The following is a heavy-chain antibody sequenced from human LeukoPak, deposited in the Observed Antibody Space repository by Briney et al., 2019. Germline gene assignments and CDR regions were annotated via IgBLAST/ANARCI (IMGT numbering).Heavy chain of an antibody. CDR2: ISSSSSYI. J-gene: IGHJ6*04. D-gene: IGHD6-6*01. CDR1: GFTFSSYS. CDR3: ARGMDIAARPGGV. Sequence: GGSLRLSCAASGFTFSSYSMNWVRQAPGKGLEWVSSISSSSSYIYYADSVKGRFTISRDNAKNSLYLQMNSPRAEDTAVYYCARGMDIAARPGGVWGKGTTVTVSS. V-gene: IGHV3-21*01.